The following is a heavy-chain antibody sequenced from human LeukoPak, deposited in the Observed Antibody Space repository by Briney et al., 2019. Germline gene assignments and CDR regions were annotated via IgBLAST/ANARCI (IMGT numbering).Heavy chain of an antibody. D-gene: IGHD1-26*01. Sequence: GGSLRLSCAASGFTFSSYAMSWVRQAPGKGLEWVSFISGSGVSTYYADSVKGRFTISRDNSKNTLYLQMNSLRVKDTAVYYCAKDASWGLSGTYRENWFDPWGQGTLVTVSS. CDR2: ISGSGVST. J-gene: IGHJ5*02. CDR1: GFTFSSYA. CDR3: AKDASWGLSGTYRENWFDP. V-gene: IGHV3-23*01.